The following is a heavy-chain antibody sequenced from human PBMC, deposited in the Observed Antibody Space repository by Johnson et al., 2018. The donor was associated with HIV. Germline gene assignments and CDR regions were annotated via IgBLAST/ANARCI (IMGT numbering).Heavy chain of an antibody. Sequence: QVQLVESGGGVVQRGGSLRLSCTVSGFTFSSYGLHWVRQAPGKGLEWVAFIQYDGSNKYYSDSVKGRFTISRDNSRSTLYVQMNSLRAEDTAIYYCAKESNWGVGTTGHDAFDIWGQGTMVIVSS. CDR3: AKESNWGVGTTGHDAFDI. CDR1: GFTFSSYG. V-gene: IGHV3-30*02. J-gene: IGHJ3*02. D-gene: IGHD1-7*01. CDR2: IQYDGSNK.